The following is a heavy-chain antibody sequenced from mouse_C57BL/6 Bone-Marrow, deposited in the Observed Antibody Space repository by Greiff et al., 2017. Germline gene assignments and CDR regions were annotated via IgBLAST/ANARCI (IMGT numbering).Heavy chain of an antibody. V-gene: IGHV1-42*01. CDR1: GYSFTGYY. CDR3: ARPPVGRYYFDY. Sequence: EVQLQQSGPELVKPGASVKISCKASGYSFTGYYMNWVKQSPEKSLEWIGESNPSTGGTTYNQKFKAKATLTVDKSSSTAYMQLKSLTSEYSAVYYCARPPVGRYYFDYWGQGTTLTVSS. D-gene: IGHD4-1*01. J-gene: IGHJ2*01. CDR2: SNPSTGGT.